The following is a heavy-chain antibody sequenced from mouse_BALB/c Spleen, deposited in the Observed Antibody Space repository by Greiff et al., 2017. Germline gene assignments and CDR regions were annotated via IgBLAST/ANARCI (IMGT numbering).Heavy chain of an antibody. CDR3: SRGGYDVYAMDY. V-gene: IGHV5-6-5*01. D-gene: IGHD2-2*01. J-gene: IGHJ4*01. CDR2: ISSGGST. Sequence: EVHLVESGGGLVKPGGSLKLSCAASGFTFSSYAMSWVRQTPEKRLEWVASISSGGSTYYPDRVKGRFTISRDNARNILYLQMTSLRSEDTAMYYCSRGGYDVYAMDYWGQGTSVTVSS. CDR1: GFTFSSYA.